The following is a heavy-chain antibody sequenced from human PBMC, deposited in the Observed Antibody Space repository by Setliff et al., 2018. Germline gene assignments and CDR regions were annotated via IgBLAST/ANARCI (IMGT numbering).Heavy chain of an antibody. J-gene: IGHJ6*03. CDR1: GFTFSNYW. CDR2: IKEDGSEK. V-gene: IGHV3-7*03. Sequence: GGSLRLSCAASGFTFSNYWMTWVRQAPGKGLEWVANIKEDGSEKYSVNSVKGRFTFSRDNAKSVLYLQMSSLGVEDTAVYYCARLLWLTTRYYMDVWGKGTTVTVSS. CDR3: ARLLWLTTRYYMDV. D-gene: IGHD5-18*01.